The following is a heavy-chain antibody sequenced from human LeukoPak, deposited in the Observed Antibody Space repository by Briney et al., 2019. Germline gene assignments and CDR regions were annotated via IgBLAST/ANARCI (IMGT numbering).Heavy chain of an antibody. CDR1: GFTFTTYG. Sequence: GGSLRLSCAASGFTFTTYGMHWVRQAPGKGLEWVANIKQDGSEQYYVDSVKGRFTISRDNAKNSLYLQVNSLRAEETAVYYCARHREITFGGVIGIDYWGQGTLVTVSS. CDR3: ARHREITFGGVIGIDY. D-gene: IGHD3-16*02. V-gene: IGHV3-7*01. J-gene: IGHJ4*02. CDR2: IKQDGSEQ.